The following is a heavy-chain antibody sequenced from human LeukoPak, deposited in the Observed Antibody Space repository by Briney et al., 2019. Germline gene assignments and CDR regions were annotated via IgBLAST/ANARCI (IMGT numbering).Heavy chain of an antibody. V-gene: IGHV3-33*06. CDR2: MLYDGSDK. CDR3: AKHLNSHDFVGNSFSS. D-gene: IGHD1-1*01. J-gene: IGHJ5*01. CDR1: GFTFSSYG. Sequence: GGSLRLSCAASGFTFSSYGMHWVRQAPGKGLEWVALMLYDGSDKYYADSAKGRFIISRDNSKNTLYLQMNSLRAEDTAVYYCAKHLNSHDFVGNSFSSWGQGTLVTVSS.